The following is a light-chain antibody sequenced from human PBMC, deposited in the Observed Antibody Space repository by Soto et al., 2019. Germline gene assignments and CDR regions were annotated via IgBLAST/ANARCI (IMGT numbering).Light chain of an antibody. Sequence: DIVMTQSPLSLPVTPGEPASISCRSSQSLLHSNGYNYLDWYLQKPGQSPQLLIYLGSNRASGVPDRFSGSGSGTDFTLKISRVEAEDVGVYYCMQAVKISWTFGQGTKVDIK. J-gene: IGKJ1*01. CDR1: QSLLHSNGYNY. CDR3: MQAVKISWT. CDR2: LGS. V-gene: IGKV2-28*01.